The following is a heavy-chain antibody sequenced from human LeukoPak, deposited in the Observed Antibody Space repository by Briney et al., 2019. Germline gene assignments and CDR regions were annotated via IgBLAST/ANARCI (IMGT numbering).Heavy chain of an antibody. CDR2: ISSSSSTI. V-gene: IGHV3-48*01. J-gene: IGHJ4*02. Sequence: GGSLRLSCAASGFTFSSYAMSWVRQAPGKGLEWVPYISSSSSTIYYADSVKGRFTISRDNAKNSLYLQMNSLRAEDTAVYYCAREDGSSYYFDYWGQGTLVTVAS. D-gene: IGHD6-6*01. CDR1: GFTFSSYA. CDR3: AREDGSSYYFDY.